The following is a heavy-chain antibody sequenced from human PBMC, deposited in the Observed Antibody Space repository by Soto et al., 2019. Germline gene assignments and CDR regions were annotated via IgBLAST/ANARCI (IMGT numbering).Heavy chain of an antibody. CDR2: ISSSSSYI. J-gene: IGHJ4*02. Sequence: EVQLVESGGGLVKPGGSLRLSCAASGFTFSSYSMNWVRQAPGKGLEWVSSISSSSSYIYYADSVKGRFTISRDNARYSLYVEMNSLSAADRSVYYCARVPYHYDIYGGFDYWGKGTLVTVSS. CDR1: GFTFSSYS. CDR3: ARVPYHYDIYGGFDY. D-gene: IGHD3-9*01. V-gene: IGHV3-21*01.